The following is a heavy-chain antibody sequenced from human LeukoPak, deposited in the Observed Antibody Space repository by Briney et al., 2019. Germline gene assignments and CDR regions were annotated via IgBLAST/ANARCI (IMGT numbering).Heavy chain of an antibody. J-gene: IGHJ6*03. V-gene: IGHV3-21*01. CDR1: AFTFGSST. D-gene: IGHD1-26*01. Sequence: GGSLRLSCEASAFTFGSSTLNWVRQAPGKGLEWVSSITSSSTYIYYADSVKGRFTISRDNAKNSLYLQMNSLRAEDTAVYYCARDPYSGSYGNYYYYFMDVWGKGTTVTISS. CDR2: ITSSSTYI. CDR3: ARDPYSGSYGNYYYYFMDV.